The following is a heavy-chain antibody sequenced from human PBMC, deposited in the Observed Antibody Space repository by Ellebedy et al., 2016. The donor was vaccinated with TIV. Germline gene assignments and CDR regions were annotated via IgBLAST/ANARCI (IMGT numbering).Heavy chain of an antibody. Sequence: SVKVSXXASGGTFTSYAISWVRRAPGQGLEWMGRIIPILGLANDAQKFQGRVTITADKTKNTAYMELSSLRSDDTAVYYCATGCGADCYSDNWGQGTLVTVSS. J-gene: IGHJ4*02. CDR1: GGTFTSYA. CDR3: ATGCGADCYSDN. CDR2: IIPILGLA. D-gene: IGHD2-21*02. V-gene: IGHV1-69*04.